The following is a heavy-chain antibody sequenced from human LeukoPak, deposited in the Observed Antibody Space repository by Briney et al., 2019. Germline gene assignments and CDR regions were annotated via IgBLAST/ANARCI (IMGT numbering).Heavy chain of an antibody. CDR3: ARDLEQQSFDY. CDR1: GFTFSDYY. J-gene: IGHJ4*02. V-gene: IGHV3-11*01. CDR2: ISSSGSTI. D-gene: IGHD6-13*01. Sequence: GGSLRLSCAASGFTFSDYYMSWIRQAPGKGLEWVSYISSSGSTIYYADSVKGRFTISRDNAKNSLYLQMNSLGAEDTAVYYCARDLEQQSFDYWGQGTLVTVSS.